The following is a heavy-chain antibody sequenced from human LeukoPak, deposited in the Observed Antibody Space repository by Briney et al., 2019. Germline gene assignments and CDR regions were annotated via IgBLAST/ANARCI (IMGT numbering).Heavy chain of an antibody. Sequence: SVKVSCKASGGTFSSYAISWVRQAPGQGLEWMGGIIPIFGTANYAQKFQGRVTITADESTSTAYMELSSLRSEDTAVYYCARGGYNYHYFDYWGQGTLVTVSS. D-gene: IGHD5-24*01. CDR2: IIPIFGTA. CDR3: ARGGYNYHYFDY. J-gene: IGHJ4*02. V-gene: IGHV1-69*13. CDR1: GGTFSSYA.